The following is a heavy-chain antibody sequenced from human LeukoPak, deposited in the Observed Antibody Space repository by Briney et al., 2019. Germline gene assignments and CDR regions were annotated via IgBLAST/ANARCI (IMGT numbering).Heavy chain of an antibody. CDR2: LNPEDGET. CDR1: GYTLSELS. D-gene: IGHD4-23*01. CDR3: ATNLVVTDNDFYAFDI. V-gene: IGHV1-24*01. Sequence: GASVKVSCKVSGYTLSELSMDWVRQAPGKGLEWMGGLNPEDGETIYAQKFQGRVTMTEDTSTDTAYMELSSLRSEDTAVYYCATNLVVTDNDFYAFDIWGQGTMVTVSS. J-gene: IGHJ3*02.